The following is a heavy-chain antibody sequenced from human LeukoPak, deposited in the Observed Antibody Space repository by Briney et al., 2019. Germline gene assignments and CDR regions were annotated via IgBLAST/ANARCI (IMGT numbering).Heavy chain of an antibody. J-gene: IGHJ5*02. Sequence: ASVKVSCKASGYTFTGYYMHWVRQAPGQGLEWMGRINPNSGGTNYAQKFQGRVTMTRDTSISTAYMELSRLRSDDTAVYYCARESPLRPKWELLSRNWFDPWGQGALVTVSS. CDR2: INPNSGGT. CDR3: ARESPLRPKWELLSRNWFDP. D-gene: IGHD1-26*01. CDR1: GYTFTGYY. V-gene: IGHV1-2*06.